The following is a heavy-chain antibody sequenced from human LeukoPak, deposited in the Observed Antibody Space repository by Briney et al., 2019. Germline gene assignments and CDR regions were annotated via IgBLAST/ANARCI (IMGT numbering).Heavy chain of an antibody. J-gene: IGHJ4*02. CDR3: AKDSSSGYYLRGGGN. CDR2: ISYDGSNK. D-gene: IGHD3-3*01. CDR1: GFTFSSYG. Sequence: GGSLRLSCAASGFTFSSYGMHWVRQAPGKGLEWVAVISYDGSNKYYADSVKGRFTISRDNSKNTLYLQMNSLRAEDMAVYYCAKDSSSGYYLRGGGNWGQGTLVTVSS. V-gene: IGHV3-30*18.